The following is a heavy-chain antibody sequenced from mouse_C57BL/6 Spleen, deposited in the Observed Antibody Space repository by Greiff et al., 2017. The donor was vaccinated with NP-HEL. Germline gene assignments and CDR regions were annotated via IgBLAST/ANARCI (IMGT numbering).Heavy chain of an antibody. CDR3: ARVGGGLLAY. J-gene: IGHJ3*01. CDR2: IDPSDSET. D-gene: IGHD4-1*01. V-gene: IGHV1-52*01. CDR1: GYTFTSYW. Sequence: VQLQQSGAELVRPGSSVKLSCKASGYTFTSYWMHWVKQRPIQGLEWIGNIDPSDSETHYNQELKDKATLTVDKSSSTAYMQLSSLTSEDSAVYYCARVGGGLLAYWSQGKRVTVAA.